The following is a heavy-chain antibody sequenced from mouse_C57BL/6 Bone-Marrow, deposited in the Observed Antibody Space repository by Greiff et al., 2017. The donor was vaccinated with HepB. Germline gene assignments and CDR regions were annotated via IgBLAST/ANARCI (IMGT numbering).Heavy chain of an antibody. J-gene: IGHJ1*03. CDR3: ARDYGYDGYWYFDV. D-gene: IGHD2-2*01. CDR1: GFTFSSYA. Sequence: EVHLVESGGGLVKPGGSLKLSCAASGFTFSSYAMSWVRQTPEKRLEWVATISDGGSYTYYPDNVKGRFTISRDNAKNNLYLQMSHLKSEDTAMYYCARDYGYDGYWYFDVWGTGTTVTVSS. V-gene: IGHV5-4*01. CDR2: ISDGGSYT.